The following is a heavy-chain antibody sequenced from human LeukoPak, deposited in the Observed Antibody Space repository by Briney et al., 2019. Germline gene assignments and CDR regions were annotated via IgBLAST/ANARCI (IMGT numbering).Heavy chain of an antibody. V-gene: IGHV1-69*06. Sequence: SVKVSCKSSGGTFINYAFCWVRQAPGQGLEWMGGCIPVFNAANYAQRFQGRVTITADKSTNTVYMELSTLRFEDTAIYYCARKKGGDIYNWNEPDSWFDPWGQGTLVTVSS. CDR2: CIPVFNAA. CDR3: ARKKGGDIYNWNEPDSWFDP. D-gene: IGHD1-20*01. CDR1: GGTFINYA. J-gene: IGHJ5*02.